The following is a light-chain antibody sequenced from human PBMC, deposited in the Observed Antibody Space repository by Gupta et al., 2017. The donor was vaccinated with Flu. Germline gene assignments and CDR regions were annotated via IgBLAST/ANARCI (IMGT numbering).Light chain of an antibody. CDR1: SSNIGAGYD. Sequence: SVLPRPPSLAGAPGQTVTISCTGSSSNIGAGYDVHWYQQLPGTAPKLLIYVNSNRPSGVPDRSSGSKSGTSASLAITGLQAEDEADYYCQSYESSMSGFVVFGGGTKLTVL. CDR3: QSYESSMSGFVV. V-gene: IGLV1-40*01. J-gene: IGLJ2*01. CDR2: VNS.